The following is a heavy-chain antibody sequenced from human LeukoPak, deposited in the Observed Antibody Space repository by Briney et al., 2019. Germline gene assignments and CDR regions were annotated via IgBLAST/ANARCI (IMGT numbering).Heavy chain of an antibody. D-gene: IGHD3-10*01. CDR2: IYLSGST. CDR1: GGSISSSNW. V-gene: IGHV4-4*02. Sequence: SGTLSLTCAVSGGSISSSNWWSWVRQPPGKGLEWIGSIYLSGSTYYNPSLKSRVTISVDTSKNQFSLKLSSVTAADTAVYYCTLNGSGSSLRDWGQGTLVTVSS. J-gene: IGHJ4*02. CDR3: TLNGSGSSLRD.